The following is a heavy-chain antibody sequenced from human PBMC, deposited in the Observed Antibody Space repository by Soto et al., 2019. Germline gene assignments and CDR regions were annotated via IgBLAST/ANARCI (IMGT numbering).Heavy chain of an antibody. D-gene: IGHD3-10*01. CDR3: TTEEITMVRGVIITSYYYYGMDV. Sequence: GGSLRLSCAASGFTFSNAWMNWVRQAPGKGLEWVGRIKSKTDGGTTDYAAPVKGRFTISRDDSKNTLYLQMNSLKTEDTAVYYCTTEEITMVRGVIITSYYYYGMDVWGQGTTVTVSS. V-gene: IGHV3-15*07. J-gene: IGHJ6*02. CDR1: GFTFSNAW. CDR2: IKSKTDGGTT.